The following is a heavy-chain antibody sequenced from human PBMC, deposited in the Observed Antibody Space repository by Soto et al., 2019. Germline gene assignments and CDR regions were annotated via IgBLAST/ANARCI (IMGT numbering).Heavy chain of an antibody. CDR3: ARDLWRLDY. CDR2: IWYDGSNK. V-gene: IGHV3-33*01. Sequence: QVQLVESGGGVVQPGRSLRLSCAASGFTFSSYGMHWVRQAPGKGLEWVAVIWYDGSNKYYADSVKGRFTISRDNSKNTLYLQMNSLRAEDTAVYYWARDLWRLDYWGQGTLVTVSS. CDR1: GFTFSSYG. D-gene: IGHD3-10*01. J-gene: IGHJ4*02.